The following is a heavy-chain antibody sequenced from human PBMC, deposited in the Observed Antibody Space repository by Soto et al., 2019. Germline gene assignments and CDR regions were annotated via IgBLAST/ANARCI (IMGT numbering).Heavy chain of an antibody. V-gene: IGHV3-30-3*01. CDR2: ISYDGNNK. D-gene: IGHD2-15*01. Sequence: QVQLVESGGGVVQPGRSLRLSCAASGFTFSNYAMYWVRQAPGKGLEWVAVISYDGNNKYYADSVKGRFTISRDNSKNTVTLQMNSLRAEDPAVYYCARAGCDGGTCYTLVGLRSGIDVWGQGTTVTVSS. CDR3: ARAGCDGGTCYTLVGLRSGIDV. J-gene: IGHJ6*02. CDR1: GFTFSNYA.